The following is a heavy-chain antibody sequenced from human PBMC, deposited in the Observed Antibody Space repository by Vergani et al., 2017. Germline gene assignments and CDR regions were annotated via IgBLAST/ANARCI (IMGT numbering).Heavy chain of an antibody. J-gene: IGHJ5*02. CDR2: IIPIFGTA. CDR3: ARVGVRYGDKNWFDP. V-gene: IGHV1-69*01. CDR1: GGTFSSYA. Sequence: QVQLVQSGAEVKKPGSSVKVSCKASGGTFSSYAISWVRQAPGQGLEWMGGIIPIFGTANYAQKFQGRVTITADESTSTAYMELSSLRSEDTAVYYCARVGVRYGDKNWFDPWDQGTLVTVSS. D-gene: IGHD4-17*01.